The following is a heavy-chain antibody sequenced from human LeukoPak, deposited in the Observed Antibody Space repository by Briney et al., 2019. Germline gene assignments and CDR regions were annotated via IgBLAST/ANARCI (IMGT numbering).Heavy chain of an antibody. V-gene: IGHV4-38-2*02. CDR3: ASFSARVANFDY. Sequence: SETLSLTCTVSGYSISSGYYWGWIRQPPGKGLEWIGSIYHSGSTYYNPSLKSRVTISVDTSKNQFSLKLSSVTAADTAVYYCASFSARVANFDYWGQGTLVTVSS. CDR2: IYHSGST. D-gene: IGHD2-15*01. J-gene: IGHJ4*02. CDR1: GYSISSGYY.